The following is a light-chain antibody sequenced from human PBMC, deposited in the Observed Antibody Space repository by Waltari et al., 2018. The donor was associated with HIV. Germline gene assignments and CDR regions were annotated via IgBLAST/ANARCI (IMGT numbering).Light chain of an antibody. V-gene: IGLV1-47*01. CDR3: AAWDDTLSGRV. J-gene: IGLJ3*02. Sequence: QSVLTQPPSASATPGQRVTISCSGSSPNIGSNFVYCYQQLPGVTPQLCLFRDNPRPSVTPACFSASNSGTAASLSISGLRSEDEGHYYCAAWDDTLSGRVFGGGTKVTVL. CDR2: RDN. CDR1: SPNIGSNF.